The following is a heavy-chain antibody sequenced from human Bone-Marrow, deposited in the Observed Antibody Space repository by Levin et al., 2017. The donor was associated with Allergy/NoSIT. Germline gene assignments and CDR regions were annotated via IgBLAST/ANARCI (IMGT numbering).Heavy chain of an antibody. CDR1: GESFSGHF. J-gene: IGHJ4*02. V-gene: IGHV4-34*01. CDR2: INDSGST. CDR3: GREAHFYGAGPVDY. Sequence: SETLSLTCAVNGESFSGHFWTWVRQTPGRVLEWMGEINDSGSTNYNPSLKSRVTMSLDLTKRRIFLTLTAVTAADTAVYYCGREAHFYGAGPVDYWAQGTLVTVSS. D-gene: IGHD3-10*01.